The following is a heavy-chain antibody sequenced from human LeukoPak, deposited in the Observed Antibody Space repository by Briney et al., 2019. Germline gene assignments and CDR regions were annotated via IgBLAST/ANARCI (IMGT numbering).Heavy chain of an antibody. Sequence: PGGSLRLSCAGSGFSFSSNTMSWVRQAPGRGLEWVSAISNNGGRTDYADSVKGRFTISRDHSQNMVHLQMNSLRIEDTAVYFCASGKGVYEFAWLDPWGQGIPVFVSS. CDR3: ASGKGVYEFAWLDP. CDR2: ISNNGGRT. D-gene: IGHD5/OR15-5a*01. CDR1: GFSFSSNT. V-gene: IGHV3-23*01. J-gene: IGHJ5*02.